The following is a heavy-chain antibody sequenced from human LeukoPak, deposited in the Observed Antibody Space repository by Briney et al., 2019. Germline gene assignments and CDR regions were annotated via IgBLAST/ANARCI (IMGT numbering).Heavy chain of an antibody. CDR3: ARESPPGGSARAFDI. CDR2: IYYSGST. CDR1: GGSISSYY. Sequence: SETLSLTCTVSGGSISSYYWSWIRQPPGKGLEWIGYIYYSGSTNYNPSLESRVTISVDTSKNQFSLKLSSVTAADTAVYYCARESPPGGSARAFDIWGQGTMVTVSS. V-gene: IGHV4-59*01. D-gene: IGHD3-16*01. J-gene: IGHJ3*02.